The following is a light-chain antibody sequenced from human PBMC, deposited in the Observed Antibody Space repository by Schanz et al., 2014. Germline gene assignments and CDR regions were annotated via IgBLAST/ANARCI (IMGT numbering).Light chain of an antibody. CDR2: GAS. V-gene: IGKV3D-20*02. J-gene: IGKJ1*01. CDR3: QRRSNWSWT. Sequence: EIVLTQSPGTLSLSPGERATLSCRASQSVRSNFLAWYQQKPGQAPRLIIHGASSRATGIPDRISGSGSGTDFTLTISRLEPEDFAVYYCQRRSNWSWTFGQGTKVEIK. CDR1: QSVRSNF.